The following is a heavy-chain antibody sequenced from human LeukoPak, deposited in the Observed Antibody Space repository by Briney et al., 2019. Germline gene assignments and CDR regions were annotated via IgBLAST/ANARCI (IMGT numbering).Heavy chain of an antibody. D-gene: IGHD1-26*01. CDR2: ISSSSSYI. V-gene: IGHV3-21*01. CDR3: ARDVGGGSYIYYFDY. Sequence: PGGSLRLSCAASGFTFSSYSMNWVRQAPGKGLEWVSSISSSSSYIYYADSVKGRFTISRDNAKNSLYLQMNSLRAEDTAVYYCARDVGGGSYIYYFDYWGQGTLVTVPS. CDR1: GFTFSSYS. J-gene: IGHJ4*02.